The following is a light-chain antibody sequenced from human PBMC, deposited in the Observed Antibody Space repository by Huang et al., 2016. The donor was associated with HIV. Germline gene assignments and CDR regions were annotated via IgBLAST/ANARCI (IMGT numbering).Light chain of an antibody. J-gene: IGKJ3*01. V-gene: IGKV4-1*01. CDR1: QSVLYSSNNKNY. CDR3: QQYYSTPFT. CDR2: WAS. Sequence: DIVMTQSPDSLAVSLGERATINCKASQSVLYSSNNKNYLAWYQQKPGQSPKLLSYWASTRESGVPDRFSGSGSGTDFTLTISSLQAEDVAVYYCQQYYSTPFTFGPGTKVDIK.